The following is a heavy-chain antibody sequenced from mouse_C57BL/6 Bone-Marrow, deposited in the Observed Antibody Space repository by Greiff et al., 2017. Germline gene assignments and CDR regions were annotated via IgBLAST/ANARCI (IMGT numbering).Heavy chain of an antibody. CDR1: GFTFSSYA. V-gene: IGHV5-4*01. D-gene: IGHD1-1*01. CDR2: ISDGGSYT. CDR3: ARDPPFYYYGSSYPFYAMDD. Sequence: EVMLVESGGGLVKPGGSLKLSCAASGFTFSSYAMSWVRQTPEKRLAWVATISDGGSYTYYPDNVKGRFTISRDNAKNNLYLQMSHLKSEDTAMYYCARDPPFYYYGSSYPFYAMDDWGQGTSVTVSS. J-gene: IGHJ4*01.